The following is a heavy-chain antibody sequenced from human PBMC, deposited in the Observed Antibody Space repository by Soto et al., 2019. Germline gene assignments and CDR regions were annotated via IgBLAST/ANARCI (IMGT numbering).Heavy chain of an antibody. CDR3: ERSTAVPSSQIDH. CDR2: VYYTGST. CDR1: GGSMSGYY. V-gene: IGHV4-59*01. J-gene: IGHJ4*02. Sequence: PSETLSLTCRVSGGSMSGYYWSWIRQAPGKGLEWIGYVYYTGSTNYNPSLQSRVTISVDTSNKQFSLSLRLVTAADTAVYFCERSTAVPSSQIDHWGQGIRVTVSS. D-gene: IGHD6-6*01.